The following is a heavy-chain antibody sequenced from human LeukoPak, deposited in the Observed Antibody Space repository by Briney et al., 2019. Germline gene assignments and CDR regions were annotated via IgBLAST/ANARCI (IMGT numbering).Heavy chain of an antibody. V-gene: IGHV3-7*01. D-gene: IGHD2-15*01. J-gene: IGHJ4*02. CDR1: GFTFSSYW. Sequence: GGSLRLSCEASGFTFSSYWMSWVRQAPGKGLEWVANIKQDGSEKCYVDSVKGRFSISRDNAKKSLYLQMNSLRDEDTAVYYCARGGYLYDYWGQGTLVTVSS. CDR2: IKQDGSEK. CDR3: ARGGYLYDY.